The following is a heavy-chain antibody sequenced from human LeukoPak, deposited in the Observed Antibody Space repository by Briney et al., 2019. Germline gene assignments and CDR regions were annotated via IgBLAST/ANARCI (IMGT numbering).Heavy chain of an antibody. D-gene: IGHD2-21*02. J-gene: IGHJ6*02. V-gene: IGHV3-30-3*01. CDR2: ISYGGSNK. Sequence: GRSLRLSCAASGFTFSDYAMYXXRQAPGXXLXXXXVISYGGSNKYYADSVKGRXTISRDNSKKTLYVQMNSLRAEDTAVYYCARSLVTAIRDGMDVWGQGTTVTVSS. CDR3: ARSLVTAIRDGMDV. CDR1: GFTFSDYA.